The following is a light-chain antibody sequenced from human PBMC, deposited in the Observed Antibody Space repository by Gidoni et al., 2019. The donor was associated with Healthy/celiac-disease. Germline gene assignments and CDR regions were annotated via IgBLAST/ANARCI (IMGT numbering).Light chain of an antibody. J-gene: IGLJ2*01. Sequence: ITISCTGTSSDVGGYNYVSWYQQHPGKAPKLMIYDVSNRPSGVSNRFSGSKSGNTASLTISGLQAEDEADYYCSSYTSSSTVVFGGGTKLTVL. CDR3: SSYTSSSTVV. V-gene: IGLV2-14*03. CDR1: SSDVGGYNY. CDR2: DVS.